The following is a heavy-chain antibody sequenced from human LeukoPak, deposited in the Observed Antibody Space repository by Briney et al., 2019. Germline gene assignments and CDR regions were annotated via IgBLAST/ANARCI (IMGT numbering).Heavy chain of an antibody. J-gene: IGHJ4*02. CDR3: ARSSRSRYYIDY. CDR1: SGSISTYY. Sequence: SETLSLTCTVSSGSISTYYWTWIRQPPGKRLEWIGFIHYTGSTNYNPSLKSRVTISVDTSKNQFSLKLNSVTAADTAVYYCARSSRSRYYIDYWGQGTLVTVSS. D-gene: IGHD1-26*01. V-gene: IGHV4-59*01. CDR2: IHYTGST.